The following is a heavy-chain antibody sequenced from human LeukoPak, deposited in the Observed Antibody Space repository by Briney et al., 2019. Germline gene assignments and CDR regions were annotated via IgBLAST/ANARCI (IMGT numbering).Heavy chain of an antibody. CDR2: ISYDGSNK. J-gene: IGHJ4*02. Sequence: PGGSLRLSCAAPGFTFSSYVMHWVRQAPGKGLEWVAVISYDGSNKYYADSVKGRYTISRDNSKNTLYLQMNSLRAEDTAVYYCARAPIAAAGTDFDYWGQGTLVTVSS. CDR1: GFTFSSYV. D-gene: IGHD6-13*01. CDR3: ARAPIAAAGTDFDY. V-gene: IGHV3-30*04.